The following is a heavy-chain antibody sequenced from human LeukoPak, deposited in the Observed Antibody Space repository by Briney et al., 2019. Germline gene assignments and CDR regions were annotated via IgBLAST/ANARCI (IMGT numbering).Heavy chain of an antibody. Sequence: SQTLSLTCAISGDTVSNKRSAWNWIRQSPSRGLEWLGRTYYRSKWYNDYAVSVKSRITINPDTSKNQFSLQLNSVSPEDAAVYYCARVNSWTEEPDTGFDYWGQGILVTVSS. CDR3: ARVNSWTEEPDTGFDY. CDR1: GDTVSNKRSA. CDR2: TYYRSKWYN. V-gene: IGHV6-1*01. J-gene: IGHJ4*02. D-gene: IGHD1-14*01.